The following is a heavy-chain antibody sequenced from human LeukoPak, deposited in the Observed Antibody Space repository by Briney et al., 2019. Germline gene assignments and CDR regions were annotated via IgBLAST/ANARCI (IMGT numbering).Heavy chain of an antibody. Sequence: GGSLRLSCAASGFTFSSYEMNWVRQAPGKGLEWVSYISSSGSTIYYADSVKGRFTISGDNAKNSLYLQMNSLRAEDTAVYYCARESGSPRAFDIWGQGTMVTVSS. D-gene: IGHD1-26*01. CDR1: GFTFSSYE. CDR2: ISSSGSTI. CDR3: ARESGSPRAFDI. J-gene: IGHJ3*02. V-gene: IGHV3-48*03.